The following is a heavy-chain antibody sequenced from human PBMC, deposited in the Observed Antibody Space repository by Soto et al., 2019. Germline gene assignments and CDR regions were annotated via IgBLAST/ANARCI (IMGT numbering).Heavy chain of an antibody. CDR3: ARGFYCSSTSCHGTDY. J-gene: IGHJ4*02. Sequence: GASVKVSCKASGYTFTSYAMHWVRQAPGQRLEWMGWINAGNGNTKYSQKFQGRVTITRDTSASTAYMELSSLRSEDTAVYYCARGFYCSSTSCHGTDYWGQGTLVTVSS. V-gene: IGHV1-3*01. CDR2: INAGNGNT. CDR1: GYTFTSYA. D-gene: IGHD2-2*01.